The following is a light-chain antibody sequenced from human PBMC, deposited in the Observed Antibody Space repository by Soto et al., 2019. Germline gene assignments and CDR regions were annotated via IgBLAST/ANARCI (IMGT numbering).Light chain of an antibody. V-gene: IGLV7-46*01. CDR2: DTN. J-gene: IGLJ2*01. CDR1: TGAVTSGHY. Sequence: QAMVTQEPSLTVSPGGTVTLTCGFSTGAVTSGHYPYWFQQKPGQAPRTLIYDTNNKHSWTPARFSGSLLGGKAALTLSGAQPEDEADYYCLFSYSGARVFGGGTKLTVL. CDR3: LFSYSGARV.